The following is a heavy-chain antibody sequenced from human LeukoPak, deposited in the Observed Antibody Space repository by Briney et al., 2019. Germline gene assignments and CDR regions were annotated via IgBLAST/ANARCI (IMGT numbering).Heavy chain of an antibody. Sequence: ASETLSLTCTVSGGCISSYYSSWIRQSPGKGLEWIGYIYYSGSTNYNPSLNSRVTISVDTSKNQFSLKLYSVTAADTAVYYCARHSSTYYDYVWGRYPYMDVWGKGTTVTVSS. CDR3: ARHSSTYYDYVWGRYPYMDV. CDR2: IYYSGST. D-gene: IGHD3-16*02. V-gene: IGHV4-59*08. CDR1: GGCISSYY. J-gene: IGHJ6*03.